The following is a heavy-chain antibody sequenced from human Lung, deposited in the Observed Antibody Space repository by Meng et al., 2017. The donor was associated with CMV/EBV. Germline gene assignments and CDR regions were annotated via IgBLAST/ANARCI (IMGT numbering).Heavy chain of an antibody. Sequence: SXXVSXXPSGYTLTDYYLHWVRQAPGQGLEWMGWFNPDSGCTYFAQKFQGRVTMTRDTSISKAYMELSSLRSADTAVYYCARVGGMTVRVRGVRYHPGLDVWXQGTXVPVAS. CDR3: ARVGGMTVRVRGVRYHPGLDV. CDR1: GYTLTDYY. J-gene: IGHJ6*02. V-gene: IGHV1-2*02. CDR2: FNPDSGCT. D-gene: IGHD3-10*01.